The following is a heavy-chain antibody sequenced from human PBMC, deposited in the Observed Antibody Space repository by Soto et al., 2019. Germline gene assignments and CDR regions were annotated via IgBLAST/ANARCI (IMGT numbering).Heavy chain of an antibody. J-gene: IGHJ5*02. CDR1: GFTFSNFW. CDR2: TNQDGPEK. V-gene: IGHV3-7*01. CDR3: AKDGSGWSVT. D-gene: IGHD6-19*01. Sequence: EVQLVESGGDSVQPGGSLRLSCAASGFTFSNFWMSWLRQAPGRGLEWVANTNQDGPEKNYLDSVRGRFTISRDNAKKSLSLQIHSLRAEDTAVYYCAKDGSGWSVTWGQGTPVIVSS.